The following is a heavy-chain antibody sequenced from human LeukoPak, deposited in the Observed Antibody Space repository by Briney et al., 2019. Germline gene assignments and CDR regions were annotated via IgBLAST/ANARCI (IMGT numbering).Heavy chain of an antibody. D-gene: IGHD6-19*01. CDR2: IYYSGGT. CDR1: GGSISSYY. J-gene: IGHJ1*01. CDR3: ARAGISGWGYFQH. Sequence: SETLSLTCTVSGGSISSYYWSWIRQPPGKGLEWIGYIYYSGGTNYNPSLKSRVTISVDTSKNQLSLKLSSVTAADTAVYYCARAGISGWGYFQHWGQGTLVTVSS. V-gene: IGHV4-59*01.